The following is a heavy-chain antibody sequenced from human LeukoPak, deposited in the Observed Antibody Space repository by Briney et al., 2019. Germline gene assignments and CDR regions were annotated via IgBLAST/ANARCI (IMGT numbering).Heavy chain of an antibody. CDR3: ARDSFETDIDY. CDR1: GFTFSSYW. D-gene: IGHD1-14*01. Sequence: PGGSLRLSCAVSGFTFSSYWMSWVRQAPGKGLEWVGNIKEDGSEKYYADSVKGRFTISRDNAKNSLYLQMNSLRAEDTAVYYCARDSFETDIDYWGQGTLVTVSS. V-gene: IGHV3-7*01. J-gene: IGHJ4*02. CDR2: IKEDGSEK.